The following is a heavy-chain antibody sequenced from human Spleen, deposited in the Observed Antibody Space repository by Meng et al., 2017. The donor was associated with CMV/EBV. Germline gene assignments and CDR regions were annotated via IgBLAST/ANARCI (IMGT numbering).Heavy chain of an antibody. CDR1: GFTFSSYE. J-gene: IGHJ5*02. Sequence: GESLKISCAASGFTFSSYEMNWVRQAPGKGLEWVSYISSRGSTIYYADSVKGRFTISRDNANNSLYLQMNSLRAEDTAVYYCARVYSSGWYNWFDPWGQGTPVTVSS. CDR3: ARVYSSGWYNWFDP. V-gene: IGHV3-48*03. CDR2: ISSRGSTI. D-gene: IGHD6-19*01.